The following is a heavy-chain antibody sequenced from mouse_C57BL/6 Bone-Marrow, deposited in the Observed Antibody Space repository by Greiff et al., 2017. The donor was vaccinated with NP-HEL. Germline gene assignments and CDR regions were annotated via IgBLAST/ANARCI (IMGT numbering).Heavy chain of an antibody. J-gene: IGHJ4*01. CDR2: INPNNGGT. CDR3: ARWGYWGLYAMDY. CDR1: GYTFTDYN. Sequence: VHVKQSGPELVKPGASVKIPCKASGYTFTDYNMDWVKQSHGKSLEWIGDINPNNGGTIYNQKFKGKATLTVDKSSSTAYMELRSLTSEDTAVYYCARWGYWGLYAMDYWGQGTSVTVSS. V-gene: IGHV1-18*01. D-gene: IGHD4-1*01.